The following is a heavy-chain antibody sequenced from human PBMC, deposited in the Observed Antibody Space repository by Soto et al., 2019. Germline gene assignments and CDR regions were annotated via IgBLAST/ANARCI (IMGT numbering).Heavy chain of an antibody. CDR3: ARAYSSSPSYFDY. D-gene: IGHD6-13*01. Sequence: EVQLVESGGGLVQPGGSLRLSCAASGFTVSSNYMSWVRQAPGKGLEWVSVIYSGGSTYYADSVKGRFTISRHNSKNTLYLQMNSLRAEDTAVYYCARAYSSSPSYFDYWGQGSLVTVCS. CDR1: GFTVSSNY. V-gene: IGHV3-53*04. CDR2: IYSGGST. J-gene: IGHJ4*02.